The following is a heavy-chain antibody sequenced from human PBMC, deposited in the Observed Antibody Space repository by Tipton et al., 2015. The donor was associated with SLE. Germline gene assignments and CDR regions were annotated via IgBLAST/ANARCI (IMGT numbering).Heavy chain of an antibody. V-gene: IGHV4-31*03. CDR3: ARDTGEGFDY. J-gene: IGHJ4*02. D-gene: IGHD4-11*01. Sequence: TLSLTCTVSGGSISSGGYYWSWIRQHPGKGLEWIGYIYYSGSTYYNPSLKSRVTISVDTSKNQFSLKLSSVTAVDTAVYYCARDTGEGFDYWGQGTLVTVSS. CDR2: IYYSGST. CDR1: GGSISSGGYY.